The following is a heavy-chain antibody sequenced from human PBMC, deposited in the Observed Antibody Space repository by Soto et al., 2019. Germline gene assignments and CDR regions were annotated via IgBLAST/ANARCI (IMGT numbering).Heavy chain of an antibody. Sequence: SETLSLTCTVYGASISSGGYYWSWIRQDPGKGLEWLGYIYDNGTTYYNPSLKSRVSISRDKSKNQFSLKMTSLTAADTAVYYCASGQVGATTWFDPWGQGTKVTVSS. V-gene: IGHV4-31*03. D-gene: IGHD1-26*01. J-gene: IGHJ5*02. CDR2: IYDNGTT. CDR3: ASGQVGATTWFDP. CDR1: GASISSGGYY.